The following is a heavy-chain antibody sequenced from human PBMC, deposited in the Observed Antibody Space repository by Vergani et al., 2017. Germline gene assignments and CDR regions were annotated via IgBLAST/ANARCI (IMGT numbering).Heavy chain of an antibody. V-gene: IGHV4-61*02. CDR1: GGSISSGSYY. CDR3: AREPSVAARQPRYYYYYYMDV. Sequence: QVQLQESGPGLVKPSQTLSLTCTVSGGSISSGSYYWSWIRQPAGKGLEWIGRIYTSGSTNYNPSLKSRVTMSVDTSKNQFSLKLSSVTAADTAVYYWAREPSVAARQPRYYYYYYMDVWGKGTTVTVSS. CDR2: IYTSGST. J-gene: IGHJ6*03. D-gene: IGHD6-6*01.